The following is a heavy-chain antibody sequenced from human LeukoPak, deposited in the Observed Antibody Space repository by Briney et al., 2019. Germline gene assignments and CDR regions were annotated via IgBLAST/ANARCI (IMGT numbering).Heavy chain of an antibody. D-gene: IGHD2-15*01. Sequence: PSETLSLTCAVYGGSFSGYYWSWIRQPPGKGLEWLGYVHDSAGTIYNPSLKSRVTISVGTSKTQFSLKVTSVTTADTAVYYCARVHCSSVTCYPDYWGQGTLVTVSS. J-gene: IGHJ4*02. CDR3: ARVHCSSVTCYPDY. V-gene: IGHV4-34*01. CDR2: VHDSAGT. CDR1: GGSFSGYY.